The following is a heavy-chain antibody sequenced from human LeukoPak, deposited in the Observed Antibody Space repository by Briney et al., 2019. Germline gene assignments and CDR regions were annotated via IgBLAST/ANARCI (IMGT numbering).Heavy chain of an antibody. Sequence: SETLSLTCAVSGDSISSSHWWSWVRQPPGKGLGWIGEINHSGSTNYNPSLKSRVTISVDTSKNQFSLKLSSVTAADTAVYYCARRPRRYFDWTPDYYYYYMDVWGKGTTVTISS. CDR3: ARRPRRYFDWTPDYYYYYMDV. CDR1: GDSISSSHW. J-gene: IGHJ6*03. D-gene: IGHD3-9*01. CDR2: INHSGST. V-gene: IGHV4-4*02.